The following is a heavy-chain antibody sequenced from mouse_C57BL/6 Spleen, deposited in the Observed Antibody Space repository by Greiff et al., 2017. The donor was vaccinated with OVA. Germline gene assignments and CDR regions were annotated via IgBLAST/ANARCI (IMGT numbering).Heavy chain of an antibody. CDR1: GFSLTSYG. V-gene: IGHV2-2*01. CDR2: IWSGGST. D-gene: IGHD2-1*01. J-gene: IGHJ4*01. CDR3: ARNPIYYGNYGYAMDY. Sequence: VKLVESGPGLVQPSQSLSITCTVSGFSLTSYGVHWVRQSPGKGLEWLGVIWSGGSTDYNAAFISRLSISKDNSKSQVFFKMNSLQADDTAIYYCARNPIYYGNYGYAMDYWGQGTSVTVSS.